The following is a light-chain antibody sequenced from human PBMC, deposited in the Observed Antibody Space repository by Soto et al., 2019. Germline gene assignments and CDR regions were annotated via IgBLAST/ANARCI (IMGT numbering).Light chain of an antibody. J-gene: IGKJ1*01. CDR3: QNYNSYSEE. CDR1: QNINSW. V-gene: IGKV1-5*03. Sequence: DIQMTQSPSTLSASLGDRVTIIFRASQNINSWLAWYQQKPGKAPKLLIYKASTLKSGVPSRFSGSGSGTEFTLTISSLQPDDFATYYCQNYNSYSEEFGQGTKVDIK. CDR2: KAS.